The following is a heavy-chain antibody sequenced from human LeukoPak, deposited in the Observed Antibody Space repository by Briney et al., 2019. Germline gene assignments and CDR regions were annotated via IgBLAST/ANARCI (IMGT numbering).Heavy chain of an antibody. CDR2: INHSGGT. CDR3: ARGPTYCGGDCYSGAYYYYMDV. Sequence: PSETLSLTCAVYGGSFSGYYWSWIRQPPGKGLEWIGEINHSGGTNYNPSLKSRVTMSVDTSTNQFSLRLSSVTAADTAVYYCARGPTYCGGDCYSGAYYYYMDVWGKGTTVTVSS. D-gene: IGHD2-21*02. J-gene: IGHJ6*03. V-gene: IGHV4-34*01. CDR1: GGSFSGYY.